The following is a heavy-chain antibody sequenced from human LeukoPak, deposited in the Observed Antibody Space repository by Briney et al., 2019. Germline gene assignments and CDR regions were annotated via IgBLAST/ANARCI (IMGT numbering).Heavy chain of an antibody. J-gene: IGHJ5*02. V-gene: IGHV3-30*02. CDR3: AKASSYYYDSSGFGRFDP. CDR1: GFTFSSYG. Sequence: GGSLRLSCAASGFTFSSYGMHWVRQAPGKGLEWVAFIRYDGSNKYYADSVKGRFTISRDNSKNTLYLQMNSLRAEDTAMYYCAKASSYYYDSSGFGRFDPWGQGTLVTVSS. CDR2: IRYDGSNK. D-gene: IGHD3-22*01.